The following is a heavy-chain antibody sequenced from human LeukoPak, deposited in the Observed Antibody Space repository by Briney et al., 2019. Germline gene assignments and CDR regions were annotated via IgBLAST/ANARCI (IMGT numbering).Heavy chain of an antibody. CDR3: ARDQFGYPSRYFDL. J-gene: IGHJ2*01. V-gene: IGHV3-30*14. CDR2: ISSDGSYK. CDR1: GFTFSSHA. D-gene: IGHD5-18*01. Sequence: GGSLRLSCAASGFTFSSHALHWVRQAPGKGLGWVAVISSDGSYKYYADSVKGRFTISRDNSKNTLYLQMNSLRAEDTAVYYCARDQFGYPSRYFDLWGRGTLVTVSS.